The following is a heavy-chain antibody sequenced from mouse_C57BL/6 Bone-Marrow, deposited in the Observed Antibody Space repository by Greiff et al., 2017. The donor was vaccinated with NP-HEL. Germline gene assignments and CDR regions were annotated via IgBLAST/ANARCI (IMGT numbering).Heavy chain of an antibody. CDR2: FYPGDGYT. V-gene: IGHV1-82*01. Sequence: QVQLQQSGPELVKPGASVKISCTASGYAFSSSWMNWVKQRPGKGLEWIGRFYPGDGYTNYNGKFKGKATLTADQSSSTAYMQLSSLTSEDSAVYFCSYDYDKAMDYWGQGTSVTVSS. D-gene: IGHD2-4*01. J-gene: IGHJ4*01. CDR1: GYAFSSSW. CDR3: SYDYDKAMDY.